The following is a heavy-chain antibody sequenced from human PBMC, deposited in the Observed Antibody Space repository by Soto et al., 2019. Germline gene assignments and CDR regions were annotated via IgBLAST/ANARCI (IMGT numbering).Heavy chain of an antibody. J-gene: IGHJ4*02. CDR3: ARSGGWLVVGYFDY. CDR1: GGSISSYY. Sequence: QVQLQESGPGLVKPSETLSLTCTVSGGSISSYYWSWIRQPPGKGLEWIGYIYYSGSTNYNPSLKSRVTISVDTSKNQFSLKLSSVTAADTAVYYCARSGGWLVVGYFDYWGQGTLVTVSS. V-gene: IGHV4-59*01. CDR2: IYYSGST. D-gene: IGHD6-19*01.